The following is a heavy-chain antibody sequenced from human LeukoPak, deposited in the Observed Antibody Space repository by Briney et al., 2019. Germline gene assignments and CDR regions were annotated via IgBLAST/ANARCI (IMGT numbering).Heavy chain of an antibody. Sequence: SETLSLTCTVSGGSINNYYWSWIRQPPGKGLEWIGYIQYVGRTYYSPSLKSRVTISMDLSKIQFSLKMSSVTAADTAVYYCARDFFGDFDHWGQGILVTVSS. CDR1: GGSINNYY. CDR3: ARDFFGDFDH. J-gene: IGHJ4*02. D-gene: IGHD2/OR15-2a*01. V-gene: IGHV4-59*01. CDR2: IQYVGRT.